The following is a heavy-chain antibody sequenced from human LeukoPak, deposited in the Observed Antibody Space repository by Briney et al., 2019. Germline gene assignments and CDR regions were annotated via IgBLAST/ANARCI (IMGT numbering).Heavy chain of an antibody. J-gene: IGHJ6*04. D-gene: IGHD3-10*01. V-gene: IGHV4-4*02. CDR3: ARFRVGGYYGMDV. CDR2: IYHSGST. Sequence: SGTLSLTCAVSGGSISSSNWWSWARQPPGKGLEWIGEIYHSGSTNYNPSLKSRVTISVDKSKNQFSLKLSSVTAADTAVYYCARFRVGGYYGMDVWGKGTTVTVSS. CDR1: GGSISSSNW.